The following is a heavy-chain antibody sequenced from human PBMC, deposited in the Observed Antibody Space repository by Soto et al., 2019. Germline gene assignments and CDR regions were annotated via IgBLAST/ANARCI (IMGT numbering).Heavy chain of an antibody. V-gene: IGHV3-23*01. J-gene: IGHJ4*02. CDR2: ISGSGGST. D-gene: IGHD3-22*01. CDR3: AKDRGGIITMIVGASDY. Sequence: EVQLLESGGGLVQPGGSLRLSCAASGFTFSSYAMSWVRQAPGKGLEWVSAISGSGGSTYYADSVKGRFTISRDNSKNTLYLQMNSLRAEDTAVYYCAKDRGGIITMIVGASDYWGQGTLVTVSS. CDR1: GFTFSSYA.